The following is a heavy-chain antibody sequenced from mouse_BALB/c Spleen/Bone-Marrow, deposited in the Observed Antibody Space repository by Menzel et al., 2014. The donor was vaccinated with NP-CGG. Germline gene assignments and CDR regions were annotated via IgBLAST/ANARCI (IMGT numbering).Heavy chain of an antibody. D-gene: IGHD1-1*01. V-gene: IGHV1S135*01. CDR2: IDPYNGGT. Sequence: EAQLQQSGPELVKPGASVKVSCKASGYAFTSYNMYWVKQSHGKSLEWIGYIDPYNGGTSYNQKFKGKATLTVDKSSSTAYMHLNSLTSEDSAVYYCARDNYYGSSTGFAYWGQGTLVTVSA. CDR1: GYAFTSYN. J-gene: IGHJ3*01. CDR3: ARDNYYGSSTGFAY.